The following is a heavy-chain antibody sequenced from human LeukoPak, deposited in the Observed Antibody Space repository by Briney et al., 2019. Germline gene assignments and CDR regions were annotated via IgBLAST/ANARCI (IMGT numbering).Heavy chain of an antibody. CDR1: GFTFSIYG. J-gene: IGHJ4*02. CDR2: ISYDGSIQ. Sequence: GRSLRLSCAASGFTFSIYGMHWVRQAPGKGLEWVTLISYDGSIQHYVDSVKGRFTIARDNSKNTVYLQINTLRAEDTAVYYCAKDRQCSGGSCYSGFDSWGQGTLVTVSS. V-gene: IGHV3-30*18. D-gene: IGHD2-15*01. CDR3: AKDRQCSGGSCYSGFDS.